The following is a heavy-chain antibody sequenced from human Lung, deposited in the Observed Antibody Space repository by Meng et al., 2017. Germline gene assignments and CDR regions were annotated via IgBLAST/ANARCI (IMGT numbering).Heavy chain of an antibody. D-gene: IGHD3-22*01. V-gene: IGHV4-4*02. Sequence: QVQLQESGPGLGKPSGTLSLTCAVSGASIDTDNWWTWVRQSPGKGLEWSGEIHHSGSTNYNPSLKSRVILSVDKSKNQFSLKVNSVTAADTAVYYCARGYYSDSHWGQGTLVTVSS. CDR2: IHHSGST. CDR3: ARGYYSDSH. J-gene: IGHJ4*02. CDR1: GASIDTDNW.